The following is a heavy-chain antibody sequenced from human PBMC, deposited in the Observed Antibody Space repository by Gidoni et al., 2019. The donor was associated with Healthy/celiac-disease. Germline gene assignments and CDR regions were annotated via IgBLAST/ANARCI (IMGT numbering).Heavy chain of an antibody. Sequence: QVQLVQSGAEVKKPGASVKVSCKASGYTFTGYYMPWVRQAPGQGLEWMGWINPNSGGTNYAQKFQGRVTMTRDTSISTAYMELSRLRSDDTAVYYCARNEAGTAVAGYYYYYGMDVWGQGTTVTVSS. CDR1: GYTFTGYY. CDR3: ARNEAGTAVAGYYYYYGMDV. J-gene: IGHJ6*02. D-gene: IGHD6-19*01. CDR2: INPNSGGT. V-gene: IGHV1-2*02.